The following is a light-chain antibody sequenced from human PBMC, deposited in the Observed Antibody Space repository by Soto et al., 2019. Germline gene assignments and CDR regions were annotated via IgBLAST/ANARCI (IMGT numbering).Light chain of an antibody. J-gene: IGKJ4*01. CDR3: QQYDNRLLLT. CDR2: DAS. CDR1: QDISNY. Sequence: DIQMTQSPSSLSASVGDRVTITCQASQDISNYLNWYQQKPGKAPKLLIYDASNLETGVPSRFSGSGSGTDFTFTISSLQPEDIATYYCQQYDNRLLLTFGGGTKVEIK. V-gene: IGKV1-33*01.